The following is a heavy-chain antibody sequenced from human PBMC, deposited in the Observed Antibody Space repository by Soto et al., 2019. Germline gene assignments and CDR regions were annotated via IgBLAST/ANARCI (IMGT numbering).Heavy chain of an antibody. CDR1: GDPITSGGFY. CDR2: IYYSGVT. V-gene: IGHV4-31*03. J-gene: IGHJ5*02. D-gene: IGHD3-16*01. CDR3: ARDLRGRRSGRFDA. Sequence: QVQLQESGPGLVKPSETLSLTCTLSGDPITSGGFYWTWIRQHPAKGLEWIGYIYYSGVTYYNPSLKSRATISVNTSKNQFSLNLSSVSAADTAMYYCARDLRGRRSGRFDAWGQGTLVTVSS.